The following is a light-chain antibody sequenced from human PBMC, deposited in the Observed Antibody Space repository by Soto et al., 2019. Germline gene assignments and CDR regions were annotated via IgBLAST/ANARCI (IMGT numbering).Light chain of an antibody. Sequence: NFILSQPHAVSESPVGTVTIACNRTIGSIGSHFVQWFQHRPGSAPTTVIYEDSARPPGIPDRFSGAIDSSSNSASLTIYGLRTEDEADYYCQSFPSHAVVFGGGTTLNVL. J-gene: IGLJ2*01. V-gene: IGLV6-57*02. CDR3: QSFPSHAVV. CDR1: IGSIGSHF. CDR2: EDS.